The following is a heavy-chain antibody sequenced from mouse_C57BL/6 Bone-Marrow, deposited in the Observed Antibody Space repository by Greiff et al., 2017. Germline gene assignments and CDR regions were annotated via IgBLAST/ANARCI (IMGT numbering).Heavy chain of an antibody. CDR3: ARCATKDWYFDV. Sequence: VQLQQPVAELVRPGASVKLSCTASGFTINNTYMHWVKQRPEQGLEWIGRIDPANGNTKYAPKFQGKATLTADTSSNTAYLQLSSLTSEDTAVYYCARCATKDWYFDVWGTGTTVTVSS. CDR2: IDPANGNT. CDR1: GFTINNTY. V-gene: IGHV14-3*01. J-gene: IGHJ1*03.